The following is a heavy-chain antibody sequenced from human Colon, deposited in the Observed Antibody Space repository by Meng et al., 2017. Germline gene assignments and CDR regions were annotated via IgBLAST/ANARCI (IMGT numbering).Heavy chain of an antibody. Sequence: QVHTPESAPGLVQPSETLSLTCTVSGGSMGGYYWNWIRQPAGKGLEWIGHIYSSGRTNYNPSLKSRVTISVDSSKNQFSLNLTSVTAADTAVYFCARVQRFCTGGICSNWFDPWGQGTLVTVSS. J-gene: IGHJ5*02. D-gene: IGHD2-15*01. V-gene: IGHV4-4*07. CDR1: GGSMGGYY. CDR2: IYSSGRT. CDR3: ARVQRFCTGGICSNWFDP.